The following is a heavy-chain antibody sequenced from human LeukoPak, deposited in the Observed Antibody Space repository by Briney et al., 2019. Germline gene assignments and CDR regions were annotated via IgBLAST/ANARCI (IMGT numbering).Heavy chain of an antibody. V-gene: IGHV1-18*01. J-gene: IGHJ4*02. CDR3: ARDSDYYDSSGYYALPTGY. Sequence: ASVKVSCKASGYTFTSYGISWVRQAPGQGLEWMGWISAYNGSTNYAQKLQGRVTMTTDTSTSTAYMELRSLRSDDTAVYYCARDSDYYDSSGYYALPTGYWGQGTLVTVSS. CDR2: ISAYNGST. D-gene: IGHD3-22*01. CDR1: GYTFTSYG.